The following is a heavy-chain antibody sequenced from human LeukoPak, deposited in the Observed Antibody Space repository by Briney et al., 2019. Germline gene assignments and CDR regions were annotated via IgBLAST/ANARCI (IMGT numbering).Heavy chain of an antibody. CDR2: ISGSGGRT. J-gene: IGHJ3*01. Sequence: PGGSLRLSCAASGCTFSTYAMSWVRQAPGKGLEWVSTISGSGGRTYYVDSVKGRFTISRDNSKNTLYLQMNSLRAEDTAVFYCAKAYYDFLTGYRVDLFDFWGQGTMVTVSS. D-gene: IGHD3-9*01. CDR3: AKAYYDFLTGYRVDLFDF. CDR1: GCTFSTYA. V-gene: IGHV3-23*01.